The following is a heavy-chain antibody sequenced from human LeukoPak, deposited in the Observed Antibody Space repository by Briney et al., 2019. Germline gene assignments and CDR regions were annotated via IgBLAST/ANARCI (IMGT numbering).Heavy chain of an antibody. V-gene: IGHV3-43*02. CDR3: ARESETSGWYDY. CDR2: ISGDGGST. J-gene: IGHJ4*02. Sequence: GGSLRLSCAAPGFIFDNYAIHWVRQAPGKGLEWVSQISGDGGSTFYADSVRGRFTISRDNTRKSLSLQMSSLRSEDTALYYCARESETSGWYDYWGQGTLVTVSS. CDR1: GFIFDNYA. D-gene: IGHD6-19*01.